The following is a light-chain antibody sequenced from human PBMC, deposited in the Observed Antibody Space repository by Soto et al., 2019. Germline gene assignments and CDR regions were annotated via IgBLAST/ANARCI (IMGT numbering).Light chain of an antibody. CDR1: QTISYW. CDR3: QQYSRYRT. Sequence: DIQLTQSPSTLSASVGDRFTITCRASQTISYWLAWYQQKPGKAPKLLIYQTSTLQGGVPSRFSGMGSGTEFTLTISSLQPDDSATYYCQQYSRYRTFGQGTKV. V-gene: IGKV1-5*03. J-gene: IGKJ1*01. CDR2: QTS.